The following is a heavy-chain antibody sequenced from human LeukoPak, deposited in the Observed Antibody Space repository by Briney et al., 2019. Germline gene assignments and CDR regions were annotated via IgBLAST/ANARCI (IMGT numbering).Heavy chain of an antibody. CDR3: ARGSSSWYNWFDP. CDR1: GGSISSYY. V-gene: IGHV4-59*08. D-gene: IGHD6-13*01. CDR2: ISNSGST. J-gene: IGHJ5*02. Sequence: PSETLSLTCTVSGGSISSYYWSWIRQPPGKGLEWIAYISNSGSTYYNPSLKSRVTMSADTSKNQFSLKLSSMTAADTAVYYCARGSSSWYNWFDPWGQGTLVTVSS.